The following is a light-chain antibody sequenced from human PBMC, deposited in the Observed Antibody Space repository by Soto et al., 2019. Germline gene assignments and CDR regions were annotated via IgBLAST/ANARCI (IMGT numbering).Light chain of an antibody. V-gene: IGKV2-28*01. Sequence: LTEYAIALPVTPVEPAPIFCRSSRVLLHSNEYNYLDWYLQKPGQSPQLLIYLGSNRASAVTDRFSGSGSGTDFTLKISRVEAEDVGVYYCMQTRQSLTLGEGTRLEIK. CDR1: RVLLHSNEYNY. CDR2: LGS. J-gene: IGKJ5*01. CDR3: MQTRQSLT.